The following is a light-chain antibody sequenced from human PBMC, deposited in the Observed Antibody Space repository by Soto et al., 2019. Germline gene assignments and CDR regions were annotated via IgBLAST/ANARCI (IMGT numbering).Light chain of an antibody. CDR1: QTISSW. CDR3: QNYNSYSEA. V-gene: IGKV1-5*03. CDR2: KES. J-gene: IGKJ1*01. Sequence: DIQMTQSTSTLSASVGYRVTITCRSSQTISSWLAWYQQKPGKAPKILIYKESTLKSGVPSRLSGSGSGTELNLTISRLQPDDFATYYCQNYNSYSEACGQGTKVDIK.